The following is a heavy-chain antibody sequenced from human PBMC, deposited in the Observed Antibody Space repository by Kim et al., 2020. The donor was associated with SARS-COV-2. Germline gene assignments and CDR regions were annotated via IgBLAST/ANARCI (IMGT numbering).Heavy chain of an antibody. CDR2: IHYTGST. D-gene: IGHD6-13*01. Sequence: SETLSLTCSVSGGSISSSYWSWIRQPPGKGLEWIGYIHYTGSTTYNPSLKSRVTISVDTSKNQFSLKLSSVTAADTAVYYCARYGSNSWTPTVNWFDPWGQGTLVTVSS. CDR3: ARYGSNSWTPTVNWFDP. J-gene: IGHJ5*02. V-gene: IGHV4-59*13. CDR1: GGSISSSY.